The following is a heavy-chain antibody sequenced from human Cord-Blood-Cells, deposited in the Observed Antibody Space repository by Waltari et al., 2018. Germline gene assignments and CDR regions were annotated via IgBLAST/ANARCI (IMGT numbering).Heavy chain of an antibody. CDR2: INHSGST. D-gene: IGHD3-3*01. CDR3: ARELDFWSGHDAFDI. J-gene: IGHJ3*02. CDR1: GGSFSGYY. Sequence: QVQLQQWGAGLLKPSETLSLTCAVYGGSFSGYYWSWIRQPPGKGLEWSGEINHSGSTNYNPSLKSRVTISVDTSKNQFSLKLSSVTAADTAVYYCARELDFWSGHDAFDIWGQGTMVTVSS. V-gene: IGHV4-34*01.